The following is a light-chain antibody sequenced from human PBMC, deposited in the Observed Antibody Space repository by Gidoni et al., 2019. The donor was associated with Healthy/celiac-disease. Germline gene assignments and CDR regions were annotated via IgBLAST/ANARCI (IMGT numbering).Light chain of an antibody. Sequence: QSALTQPPSASGSRGQSVPISCTGTSSDVGGYNYVSWYQQHPGKAPKLMIYEVSKRPSGVPDRFSGSKSGNTASLTVSGLQAEDEADYYCSSYAGSNNFVFGTGTKVTVL. CDR1: SSDVGGYNY. V-gene: IGLV2-8*01. J-gene: IGLJ1*01. CDR3: SSYAGSNNFV. CDR2: EVS.